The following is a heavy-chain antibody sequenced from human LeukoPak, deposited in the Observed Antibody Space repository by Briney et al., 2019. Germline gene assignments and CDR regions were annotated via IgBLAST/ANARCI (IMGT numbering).Heavy chain of an antibody. CDR2: ITANGDAT. V-gene: IGHV3-23*01. CDR1: GFIFRSYA. Sequence: GGSLRLSCVGSGFIFRSYAVTWVRQAPGKGLEWVSSITANGDATYYADSVKGRFTISRDNSKNTLYLQMNSLRAEDTAVYYCAKDDAYGGNSYYYYYMDVWGKGTTVTVSS. D-gene: IGHD4-23*01. CDR3: AKDDAYGGNSYYYYYMDV. J-gene: IGHJ6*03.